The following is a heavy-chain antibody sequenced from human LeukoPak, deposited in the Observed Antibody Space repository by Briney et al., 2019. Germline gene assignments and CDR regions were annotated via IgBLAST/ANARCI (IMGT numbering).Heavy chain of an antibody. CDR1: GGSFSGYY. CDR2: INHSGST. D-gene: IGHD3-3*01. Sequence: SETLSLTCAVYGGSFSGYYWSWIRQPPGKGLEWIGEINHSGSTNYNPSLKSRVTISVDTSKNQFSLKLSSVTAADTAVYYCARGLYYDFWSPYYYYYMDVWGKGTTVTVSS. J-gene: IGHJ6*03. V-gene: IGHV4-34*01. CDR3: ARGLYYDFWSPYYYYYMDV.